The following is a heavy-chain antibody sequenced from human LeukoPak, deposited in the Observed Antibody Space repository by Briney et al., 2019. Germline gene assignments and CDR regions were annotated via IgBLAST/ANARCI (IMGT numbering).Heavy chain of an antibody. CDR1: GYTFTGYY. V-gene: IGHV1-2*02. Sequence: GASVKVSCKASGYTFTGYYMHWVRQAPGQGLEWMGWINPNSGGTNYAQKFQGGVTMTRDTSISTAYMELSRLRSDDTAVYYCARERFLEWLFGYGMDVWGQGTTVTVSS. CDR2: INPNSGGT. D-gene: IGHD3-3*01. CDR3: ARERFLEWLFGYGMDV. J-gene: IGHJ6*02.